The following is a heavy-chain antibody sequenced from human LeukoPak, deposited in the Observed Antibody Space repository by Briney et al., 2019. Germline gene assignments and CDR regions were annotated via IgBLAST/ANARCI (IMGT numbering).Heavy chain of an antibody. CDR2: INHSGST. D-gene: IGHD7-27*01. Sequence: PSETLSLTCAVYGGSFSGYYWSWIRQPPGKGVEWSGEINHSGSTNYNPSLKSRVTISVDTSKNQFSLKLSSVTAADTAVYYCAREGLGIALPIDYWGEGTLVTVSS. V-gene: IGHV4-34*01. CDR1: GGSFSGYY. CDR3: AREGLGIALPIDY. J-gene: IGHJ4*02.